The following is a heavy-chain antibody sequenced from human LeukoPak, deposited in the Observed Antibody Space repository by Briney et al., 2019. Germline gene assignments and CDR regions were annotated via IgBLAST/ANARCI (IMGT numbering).Heavy chain of an antibody. CDR3: ARAGRIAVAGTFDYYYYGMDV. V-gene: IGHV3-13*01. D-gene: IGHD6-19*01. CDR1: GFTFSSYD. Sequence: PGGSLRLSCAASGFTFSSYDMHWVRQATGKGLEWVSAIGTAGDTYYPGSVKGRFTISRENAKNPLYLQMNSLRAGDTAVYYCARAGRIAVAGTFDYYYYGMDVWGQGTTVTVSS. J-gene: IGHJ6*02. CDR2: IGTAGDT.